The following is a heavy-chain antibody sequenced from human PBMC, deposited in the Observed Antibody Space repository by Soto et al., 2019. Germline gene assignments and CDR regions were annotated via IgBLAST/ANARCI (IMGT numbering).Heavy chain of an antibody. CDR2: IIPIFVTA. CDR1: GDTFGSYV. V-gene: IGHV1-69*13. J-gene: IGHJ4*02. CDR3: GRGGFSGSYYAY. D-gene: IGHD1-26*01. Sequence: SVKVSCKASGDTFGSYVISWVLQAPGQGLEWMGGIIPIFVTANYAQKFQGRVTITADESTSTVYMELSSLRSEDTAVYYCGRGGFSGSYYAYWGQGTLVTVSS.